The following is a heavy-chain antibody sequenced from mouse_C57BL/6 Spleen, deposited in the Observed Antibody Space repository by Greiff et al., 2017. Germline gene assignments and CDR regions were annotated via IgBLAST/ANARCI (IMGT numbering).Heavy chain of an antibody. Sequence: VKLMESGAELVRPGASVTLSCKASGYTFTDYEMHWVKQTPVHGLEWIGAIDPETGGTAYNQKFKGKAILTADKSSSTAYMELRSLTSEDSAVYYCTGGHYYGSSYVRYFDVWGTGTTVTVSS. V-gene: IGHV1-15*01. J-gene: IGHJ1*03. CDR2: IDPETGGT. CDR3: TGGHYYGSSYVRYFDV. D-gene: IGHD1-1*01. CDR1: GYTFTDYE.